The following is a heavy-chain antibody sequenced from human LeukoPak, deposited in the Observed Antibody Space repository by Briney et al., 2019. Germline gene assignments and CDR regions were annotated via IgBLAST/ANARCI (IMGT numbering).Heavy chain of an antibody. CDR1: GYTFTGYY. CDR2: INPNSGGT. CDR3: ARAQPHCSSTSCYILGDFDY. D-gene: IGHD2-2*02. Sequence: ASVKVSCKASGYTFTGYYMHWVRQAPGQGLEWMGRINPNSGGTNYAQKFQGRVTMTRDTSISTAYMELSRLRSDDTAVYYCARAQPHCSSTSCYILGDFDYWGQGTLVTVSS. J-gene: IGHJ4*02. V-gene: IGHV1-2*02.